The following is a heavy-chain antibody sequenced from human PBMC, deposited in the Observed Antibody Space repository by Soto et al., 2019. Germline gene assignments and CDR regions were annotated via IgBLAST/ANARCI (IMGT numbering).Heavy chain of an antibody. Sequence: QVQLVQSGAEVKKPGASVKVSCKASGYTFITYGVSWVRQAPGQGLDWVGWISTYNGNTRYAERLQGRVTMTTGTTTNTAYMELRNLRSDDTAVYYCARGPTDYYDSSANYFLDYWGQGTLVTVSS. J-gene: IGHJ4*02. CDR1: GYTFITYG. V-gene: IGHV1-18*01. CDR3: ARGPTDYYDSSANYFLDY. CDR2: ISTYNGNT. D-gene: IGHD3-22*01.